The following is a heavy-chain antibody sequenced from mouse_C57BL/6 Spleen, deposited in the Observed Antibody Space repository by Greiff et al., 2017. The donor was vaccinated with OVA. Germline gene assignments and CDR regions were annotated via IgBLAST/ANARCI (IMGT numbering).Heavy chain of an antibody. V-gene: IGHV5-6*01. J-gene: IGHJ1*03. CDR3: ARQGMGNPVFDV. D-gene: IGHD2-1*01. Sequence: EVHLVESGGDLVKPGGSLKLSCAASGFTFSSYGMSWVRQTPDKRLEWVATISSGGSYTYYPDSVKGRFTISRDNAKNTLDLQMSSLKSEDTAMYYCARQGMGNPVFDVWGTGTTVTVSS. CDR2: ISSGGSYT. CDR1: GFTFSSYG.